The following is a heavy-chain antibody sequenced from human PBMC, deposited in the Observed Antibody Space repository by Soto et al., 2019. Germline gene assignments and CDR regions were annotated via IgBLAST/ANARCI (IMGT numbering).Heavy chain of an antibody. CDR1: GYTFTSYA. CDR3: ARVKDGDYWFDP. J-gene: IGHJ5*02. CDR2: INAGNGNT. V-gene: IGHV1-3*01. Sequence: ASVKVSCKASGYTFTSYAMHWVRQAPGQRLEWMGWINAGNGNTKYSQKFQGRVTITRDTSASTAYMELSSLRSEDTAVYYCARVKDGDYWFDPWGQGTLVTVSS. D-gene: IGHD4-17*01.